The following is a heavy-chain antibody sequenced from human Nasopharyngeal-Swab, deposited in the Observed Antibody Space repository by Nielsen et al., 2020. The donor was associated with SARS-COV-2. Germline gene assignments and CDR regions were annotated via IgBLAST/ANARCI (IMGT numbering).Heavy chain of an antibody. Sequence: GESLKISCAASGFTFSNYAMSWVRQAPGKGLEWVANINHDGSQKYYVDSVKGRFTISRDNSKNSIYLQMDRLRVEDTAVYYCARESSAADYWGQGTLVTVSS. CDR2: INHDGSQK. CDR3: ARESSAADY. J-gene: IGHJ1*01. D-gene: IGHD6-13*01. V-gene: IGHV3-7*01. CDR1: GFTFSNYA.